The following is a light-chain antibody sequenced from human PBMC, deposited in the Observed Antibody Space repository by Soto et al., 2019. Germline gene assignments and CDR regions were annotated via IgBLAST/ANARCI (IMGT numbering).Light chain of an antibody. CDR2: ANI. CDR1: NSNIGSNH. CDR3: QSYDSSLSGYV. Sequence: QSVLTQPPSASGTPGQRVAISCSGSNSNIGSNHVNWYQQLPGTAPKLLIFANINRPSGVPDRFSGSKSGTSASLAITGLRAEDEADYYCQSYDSSLSGYVFGTGTKLTVL. J-gene: IGLJ1*01. V-gene: IGLV1-40*01.